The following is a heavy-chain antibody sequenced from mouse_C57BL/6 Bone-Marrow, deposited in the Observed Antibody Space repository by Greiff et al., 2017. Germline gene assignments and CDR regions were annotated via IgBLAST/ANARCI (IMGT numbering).Heavy chain of an antibody. J-gene: IGHJ4*01. CDR1: GYTFTSYW. CDR2: IDPSDSYT. Sequence: QVQLQQPGAELVMPGASVKLSCTASGYTFTSYWMHWVQQRPGQGLEWIGEIDPSDSYTNYNQKFKGKSTLTVDKSSSTAYMQLSSLTSEDAAVYYCARGLLRRAMDYWGQGTSVTVSS. D-gene: IGHD2-3*01. V-gene: IGHV1-69*01. CDR3: ARGLLRRAMDY.